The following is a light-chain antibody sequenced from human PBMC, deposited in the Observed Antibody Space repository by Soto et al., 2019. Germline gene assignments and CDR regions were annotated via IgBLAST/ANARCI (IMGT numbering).Light chain of an antibody. Sequence: IVSTQSPGTLSLSHGEGATLSCRASQSVSSSYIAWYQQRPGQTPSLLIYGASTRATGIPDRFSGSGSGTHFTLTISRLEPGDFAVYYCQHFGGTTFTFGQGARLEVK. CDR3: QHFGGTTFT. V-gene: IGKV3-20*01. CDR1: QSVSSSY. CDR2: GAS. J-gene: IGKJ5*01.